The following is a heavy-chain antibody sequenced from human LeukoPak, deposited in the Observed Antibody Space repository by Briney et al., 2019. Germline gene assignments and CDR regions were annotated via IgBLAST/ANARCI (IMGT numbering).Heavy chain of an antibody. D-gene: IGHD2-15*01. CDR3: ARVSGYCSGGSCSDPNFDY. J-gene: IGHJ4*02. CDR2: IYYSWST. CDR1: GGSISSYS. V-gene: IGHV4-59*01. Sequence: SETLSLTCTVSGGSISSYSWSWIRQPPGKGLEWIGYIYYSWSTNYNPSLKSRVTISVDTSKNQFSLKLSSVTAADTAVYYCARVSGYCSGGSCSDPNFDYWGQGTLVTVSS.